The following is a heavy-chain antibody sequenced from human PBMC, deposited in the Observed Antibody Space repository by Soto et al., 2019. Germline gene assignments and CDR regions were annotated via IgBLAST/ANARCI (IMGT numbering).Heavy chain of an antibody. CDR1: GYSFTSYW. D-gene: IGHD3-3*01. V-gene: IGHV5-51*01. CDR3: ASSYDFWSGYLDV. CDR2: IYPGDSDT. Sequence: PGESLKISCKGSGYSFTSYWIGWVRQMPGKGLEWMGIIYPGDSDTRYSPSFQGQVTISADKSISTAYLQWSSLKAPDTAMYYCASSYDFWSGYLDVWGQGTTVTVSS. J-gene: IGHJ6*02.